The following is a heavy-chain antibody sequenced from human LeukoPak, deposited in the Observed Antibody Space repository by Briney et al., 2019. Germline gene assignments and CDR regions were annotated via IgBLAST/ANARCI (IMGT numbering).Heavy chain of an antibody. CDR1: GYTFTGYY. V-gene: IGHV1-2*02. CDR3: AKGPHLDTPTIEYFQH. J-gene: IGHJ1*01. D-gene: IGHD3-9*01. Sequence: GASVKVSCKASGYTFTGYYMHWVRQAPGQGLEWIGWINPNSGGTSYAQKFQGRVTMTRDTSISTAYMELSRLRSDDRAVYYCAKGPHLDTPTIEYFQHWGQGTLVTVSS. CDR2: INPNSGGT.